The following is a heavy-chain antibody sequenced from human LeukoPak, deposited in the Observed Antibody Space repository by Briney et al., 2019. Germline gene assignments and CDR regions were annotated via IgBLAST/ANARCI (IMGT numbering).Heavy chain of an antibody. CDR3: ARGFICDYSDYFDN. CDR1: GGSINSSSVS. V-gene: IGHV4-39*01. Sequence: SETLSLTCTVSGGSINSSSVSWGWIRQPPGKGLGWIGSLYYSGSTYYNPSFKSRVTVSVDTSKNQLSLKLSSVTAADTAVYYCARGFICDYSDYFDNWGQGTLVTVSS. D-gene: IGHD4-17*01. J-gene: IGHJ4*02. CDR2: LYYSGST.